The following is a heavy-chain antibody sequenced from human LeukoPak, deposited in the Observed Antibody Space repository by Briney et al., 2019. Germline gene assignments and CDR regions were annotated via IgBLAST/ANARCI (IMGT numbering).Heavy chain of an antibody. CDR1: GFTFNNYS. CDR3: ASTPDYDILTGYED. V-gene: IGHV4-59*01. CDR2: IYYSGST. D-gene: IGHD3-9*01. Sequence: GSLRLSCAASGFTFNNYSMNWVRQAPGKGLEWIGYIYYSGSTNYNPSLKSRVTISVDTSKNQFSLKLSSVTAADTAVYYCASTPDYDILTGYEDWGQGTLVTVSS. J-gene: IGHJ4*02.